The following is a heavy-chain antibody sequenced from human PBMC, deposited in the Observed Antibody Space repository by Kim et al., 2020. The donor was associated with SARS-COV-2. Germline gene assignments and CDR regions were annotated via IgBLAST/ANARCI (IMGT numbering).Heavy chain of an antibody. CDR2: IKQDGSEK. CDR1: GFTFSSYW. Sequence: GGSLRLSCAASGFTFSSYWMSWVRQAPGKGLEWVANIKQDGSEKYYVDSVKGRFTISRDNAKNSLYLQMNSLRAEDTAVYYCARCGWVDWSPSELDYWGQGTLVTVSS. V-gene: IGHV3-7*01. J-gene: IGHJ4*02. D-gene: IGHD3-9*01. CDR3: ARCGWVDWSPSELDY.